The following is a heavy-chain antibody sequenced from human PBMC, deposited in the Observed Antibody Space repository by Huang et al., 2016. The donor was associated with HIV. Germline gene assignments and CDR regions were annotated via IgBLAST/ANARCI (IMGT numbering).Heavy chain of an antibody. CDR2: INAGNGNT. J-gene: IGHJ4*02. CDR1: GYIFSTYD. CDR3: ARGIAAGDY. D-gene: IGHD6-25*01. Sequence: QVQLVQSGAEVKKPGASVKVSCKASGYIFSTYDTHWVRQAPGQRLEWMGRINAGNGNTKYSQRFQGRVTITMDTAANTAYVELSSLRSEDTGVYYCARGIAAGDYWGQGTLVTVSS. V-gene: IGHV1-3*01.